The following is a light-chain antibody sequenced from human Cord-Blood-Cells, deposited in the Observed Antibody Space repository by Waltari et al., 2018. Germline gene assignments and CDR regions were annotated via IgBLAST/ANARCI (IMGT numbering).Light chain of an antibody. CDR3: QQYNSYPWT. Sequence: DIQMTQSPSTLSAYVGDSVTITCRASQSISSWLAWYQQKPGKAPKLLIYDASSLESGVPSRFSGSGSGTEFTLTISSLQPDDFATYYCQQYNSYPWTFGQGTKVEIK. CDR1: QSISSW. J-gene: IGKJ1*01. V-gene: IGKV1-5*01. CDR2: DAS.